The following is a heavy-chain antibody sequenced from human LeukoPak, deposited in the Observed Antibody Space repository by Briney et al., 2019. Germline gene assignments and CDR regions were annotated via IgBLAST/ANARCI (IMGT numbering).Heavy chain of an antibody. D-gene: IGHD3-10*01. V-gene: IGHV4-39*01. Sequence: SETLSLTCTVSGGSISSSSYSWGWIRQPPGKGLEWIGSVSHSGSINYDPSLKNRVTISVDTSKNQFSLKLSSVTAADTAVYYCAAYYYGSGSYYRWFDPWGQGTLVTVSS. CDR1: GGSISSSSYS. J-gene: IGHJ5*02. CDR3: AAYYYGSGSYYRWFDP. CDR2: VSHSGSI.